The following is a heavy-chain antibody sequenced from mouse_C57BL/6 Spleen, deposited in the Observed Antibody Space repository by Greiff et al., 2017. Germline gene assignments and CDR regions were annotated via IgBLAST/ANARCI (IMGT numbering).Heavy chain of an antibody. D-gene: IGHD1-1*01. CDR1: GFSLTSYG. V-gene: IGHV2-2*01. Sequence: VQLQQSGPGLVQPSQSLSITCTVSGFSLTSYGVHWVRQSPGKGLEWLGVIWSGGSTDYNAAFISRLSISKNNSKSQVFFKMNSLQADDTAIYYCARNRGYYGRGYFDVWGTGTTVTVSS. CDR2: IWSGGST. CDR3: ARNRGYYGRGYFDV. J-gene: IGHJ1*03.